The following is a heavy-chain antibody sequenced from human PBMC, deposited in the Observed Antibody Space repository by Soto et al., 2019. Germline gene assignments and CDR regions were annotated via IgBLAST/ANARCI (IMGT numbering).Heavy chain of an antibody. Sequence: PSETLSLTCAVYGGSFSGYYWSWIRQPPGKGLEWIGEINHSGSTNYNPSLKSRVTISVDTSKNQFSLKLSSVTAADTAVYYCARGPHVKDIVVPNYFDYWGQGTLVTVSS. CDR2: INHSGST. J-gene: IGHJ4*02. V-gene: IGHV4-34*01. D-gene: IGHD2-15*01. CDR1: GGSFSGYY. CDR3: ARGPHVKDIVVPNYFDY.